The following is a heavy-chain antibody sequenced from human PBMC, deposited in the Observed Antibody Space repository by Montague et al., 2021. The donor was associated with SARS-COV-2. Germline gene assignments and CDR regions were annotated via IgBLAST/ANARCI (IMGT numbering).Heavy chain of an antibody. Sequence: SETLSLTCAVYGGSFSGYYCCWIRMPQGKGLEWIGEINNTGSTNYNPPPKRPATISVDTSTNQFSLKLSSVTAADTAVYYCARGPGVVIILAIYYYYGMDVWGQGTTVTVSS. V-gene: IGHV4-34*05. CDR3: ARGPGVVIILAIYYYYGMDV. CDR2: INNTGST. D-gene: IGHD3-3*01. J-gene: IGHJ6*02. CDR1: GGSFSGYY.